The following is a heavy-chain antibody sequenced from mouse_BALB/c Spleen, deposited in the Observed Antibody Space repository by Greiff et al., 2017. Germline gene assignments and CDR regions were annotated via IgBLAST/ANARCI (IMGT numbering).Heavy chain of an antibody. J-gene: IGHJ2*01. CDR1: GFAFSSYD. D-gene: IGHD4-1*01. V-gene: IGHV5-12-1*01. Sequence: EVKLVESGGGLVKPGGSLKLSCAASGFAFSSYDMSWVRQTPEKRLEWVAYISSGGGSTYYPDTVKGRFTISRDNAKNTLYLQMSSLKSEDTAMYYCARLNWYFDYWGQGTTLTVSS. CDR2: ISSGGGST. CDR3: ARLNWYFDY.